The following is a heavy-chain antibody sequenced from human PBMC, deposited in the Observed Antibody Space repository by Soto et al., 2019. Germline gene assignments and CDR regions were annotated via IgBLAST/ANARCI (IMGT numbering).Heavy chain of an antibody. CDR2: IWYDGNKK. V-gene: IGHV3-33*01. CDR1: GFSFSSSG. CDR3: ARRDFYCRGRNCYSGDYAMDV. Sequence: GGSLRLSCAASGFSFSSSGMHWVRQAPGKGLEWVAGIWYDGNKKYYGDSVRGRFTISRDNSKNKLYLQMNSLTTEDTAVYYCARRDFYCRGRNCYSGDYAMDVWGQGTTVTVSS. D-gene: IGHD2-15*01. J-gene: IGHJ6*02.